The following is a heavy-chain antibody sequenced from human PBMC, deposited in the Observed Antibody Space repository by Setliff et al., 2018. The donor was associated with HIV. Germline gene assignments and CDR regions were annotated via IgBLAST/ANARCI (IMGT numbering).Heavy chain of an antibody. CDR2: ISGYGNR. J-gene: IGHJ3*02. CDR3: ASGRGIYGSGALEAYDI. V-gene: IGHV1-18*01. D-gene: IGHD3-10*01. CDR1: GYTFNNYG. Sequence: ASVKVSCKASGYTFNNYGVMWVRQAPRQGLEWMGWISGYGNRKYAQMFEGRLTVTTDTSTSTAYMELRTLRSDDTAVYFCASGRGIYGSGALEAYDIWGQGTMVTVS.